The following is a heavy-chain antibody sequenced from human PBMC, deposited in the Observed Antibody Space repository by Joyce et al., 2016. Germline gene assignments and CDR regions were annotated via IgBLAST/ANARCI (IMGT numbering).Heavy chain of an antibody. V-gene: IGHV4-34*01. CDR3: ATAIVADL. CDR1: GASLSGYS. D-gene: IGHD5-12*01. J-gene: IGHJ5*02. CDR2: INDGGRT. Sequence: QVQLQQWGAGLLTPSETLSLTCGVKGASLSGYSWTWIRQAPGRGLEWIGEINDGGRTNYNPSFRSRVSMSIDTSKNHISLNMTSMTAADTAVYYCATAIVADLWGQGTLVTVSS.